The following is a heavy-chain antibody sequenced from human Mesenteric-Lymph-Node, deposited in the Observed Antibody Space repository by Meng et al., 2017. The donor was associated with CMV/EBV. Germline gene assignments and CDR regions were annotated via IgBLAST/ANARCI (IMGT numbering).Heavy chain of an antibody. J-gene: IGHJ5*02. CDR2: IYSGVGST. CDR3: AKDGGWIDP. CDR1: GFTISNYA. D-gene: IGHD3-16*01. V-gene: IGHV3-23*03. Sequence: GGSLRLSCAASGFTISNYAMSWVRQAPGKGLEWVSAIYSGVGSTDYADSVKGRLTISRDNSKNTVYLQMNSLRVEDTAVYYCAKDGGWIDPWGQGTLVTVSS.